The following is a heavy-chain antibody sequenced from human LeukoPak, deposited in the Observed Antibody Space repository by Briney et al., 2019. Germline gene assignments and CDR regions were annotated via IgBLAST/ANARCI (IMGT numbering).Heavy chain of an antibody. V-gene: IGHV4-39*01. CDR3: ARRRVATSGVDV. CDR2: IYFSGST. D-gene: IGHD2-15*01. CDR1: GASASSVTYG. J-gene: IGHJ6*02. Sequence: PSETLSPAFSLSGASASSVTYGWDWIRQPPGKGLDWIGSIYFSGSTYYNPSLNSRVTISVDTSKNQFSLTLISVTAADTAVYYCARRRVATSGVDVWGQGTPVTVSS.